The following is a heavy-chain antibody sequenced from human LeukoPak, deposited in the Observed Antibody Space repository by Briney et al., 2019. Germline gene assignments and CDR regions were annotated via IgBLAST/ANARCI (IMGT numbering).Heavy chain of an antibody. J-gene: IGHJ4*02. V-gene: IGHV3-23*01. Sequence: PWGSLRLSCAASGFTFSSYAMSWVRQAPGKGLEWVSDINGSGGSTYYADSVKGRFTISRDNSKNTLYLQMNGLRAEDTAVYYCARRIQSAMATGYWGQGTLVTVSS. D-gene: IGHD5-18*01. CDR1: GFTFSSYA. CDR3: ARRIQSAMATGY. CDR2: INGSGGST.